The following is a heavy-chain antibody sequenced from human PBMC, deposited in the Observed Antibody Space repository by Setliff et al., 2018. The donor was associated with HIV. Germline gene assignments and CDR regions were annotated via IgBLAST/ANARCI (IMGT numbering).Heavy chain of an antibody. Sequence: PGGSLRLSCEASGFSVTDNYMGWVRQAPGKGLEWVALMYKGGETYYADFVKGRFTIARDNSKNTVSLQMNSLTAEDTAVYYCARDPGNGAVDYWGQGTLVTVS. CDR2: MYKGGET. V-gene: IGHV3-66*01. J-gene: IGHJ4*02. CDR1: GFSVTDNY. CDR3: ARDPGNGAVDY.